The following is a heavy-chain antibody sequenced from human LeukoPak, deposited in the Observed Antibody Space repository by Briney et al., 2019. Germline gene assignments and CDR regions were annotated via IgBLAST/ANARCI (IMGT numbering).Heavy chain of an antibody. D-gene: IGHD5-24*01. CDR3: ARAGGDGYNSNWFDP. V-gene: IGHV3-74*01. CDR1: GFTFSGHW. Sequence: GGSLRLSCAASGFTFSGHWMHWVRQVPGKGLVWVSRSKSDGSSTSYADSVKGRFTISRDNSKNTLYLQMNSLRAEDTAVYYCARAGGDGYNSNWFDPWGQGTLVTVS. CDR2: SKSDGSST. J-gene: IGHJ5*02.